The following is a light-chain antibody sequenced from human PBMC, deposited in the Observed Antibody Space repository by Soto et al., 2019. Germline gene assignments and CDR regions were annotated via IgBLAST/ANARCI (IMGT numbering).Light chain of an antibody. CDR3: SSYTSSSTYVV. Sequence: QSVLTQPASVSGSPGQSITISCTGTSSDVGGYNYVSLYQQPPGKAPKLMIYDVSNRPSGVSNRFSGSKSGNTASLTISGLQAEDEADYYCSSYTSSSTYVVFGGGTKLTVL. CDR2: DVS. V-gene: IGLV2-14*01. CDR1: SSDVGGYNY. J-gene: IGLJ2*01.